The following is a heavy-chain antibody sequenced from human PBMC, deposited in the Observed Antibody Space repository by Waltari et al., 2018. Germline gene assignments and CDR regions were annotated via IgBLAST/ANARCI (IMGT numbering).Heavy chain of an antibody. Sequence: QVQLQESGPGLVKPSETLSLTCAVSGYSISSGYYWGWIRQPPGKGLEWIGSIYHSGSTYYTPSLKSRVTISVDTSKNQFSRKLSSVTAADTAVYYCARRSSSYSSSSPHFDYWGQGTLVTVSS. CDR1: GYSISSGYY. V-gene: IGHV4-38-2*01. CDR2: IYHSGST. D-gene: IGHD6-6*01. CDR3: ARRSSSYSSSSPHFDY. J-gene: IGHJ4*02.